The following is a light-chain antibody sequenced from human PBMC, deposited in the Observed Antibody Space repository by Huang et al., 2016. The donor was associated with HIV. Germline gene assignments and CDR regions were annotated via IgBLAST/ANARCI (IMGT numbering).Light chain of an antibody. CDR3: YQYKHS. J-gene: IGKJ2*01. V-gene: IGKV3-15*01. CDR2: GAS. CDR1: QNIGSN. Sequence: VLTQSPATLSVSLGESATVSCRASQNIGSNLAWYQQRPGQAPRLLIQGASTRATSVPARFSGSGSGTEFALTISSLRSEDSDVYYCYQYKHSFGQGTKLEIK.